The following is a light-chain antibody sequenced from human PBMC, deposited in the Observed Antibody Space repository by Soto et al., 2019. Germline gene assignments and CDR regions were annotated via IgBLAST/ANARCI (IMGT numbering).Light chain of an antibody. CDR1: SSDVGGYNY. CDR3: SSYAGSNAFV. J-gene: IGLJ1*01. Sequence: QSALTQPPSASGSPGQSVSISCTGTSSDVGGYNYVSWYQQHAGTAPKLMFYDVNQPPSGVHDRFAGYKSGNTASLTVSGHQAEDEADYYRSSYAGSNAFVFGTGTKLTVL. V-gene: IGLV2-8*01. CDR2: DVN.